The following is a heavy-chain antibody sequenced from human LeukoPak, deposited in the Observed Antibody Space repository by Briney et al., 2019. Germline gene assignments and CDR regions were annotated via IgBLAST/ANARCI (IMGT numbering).Heavy chain of an antibody. Sequence: ATVKVPCKASGYTFTSYAMHWVRQAPGQRLEWMGWINAGNGNTKYSQKFQGRVTITRDTSASTAYMELSSLRSEDTAVYYCARNGVAAALPDYWGQGTLVTVSS. D-gene: IGHD6-13*01. V-gene: IGHV1-3*01. CDR2: INAGNGNT. CDR1: GYTFTSYA. J-gene: IGHJ4*02. CDR3: ARNGVAAALPDY.